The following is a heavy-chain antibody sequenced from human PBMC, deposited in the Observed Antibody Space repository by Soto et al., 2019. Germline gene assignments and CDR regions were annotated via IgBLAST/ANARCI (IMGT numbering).Heavy chain of an antibody. D-gene: IGHD6-6*01. CDR3: ARRGRSSSFFYDS. CDR2: IDPSDSYI. J-gene: IGHJ4*02. Sequence: EVQLVQSGAEVKKPGASLRISCQGSGYSFTSSWISWVRQMPGEGLEWMGRIDPSDSYINYSPSFQRRVTISGDKSISTAYLQWSSLNASDTAMYYCARRGRSSSFFYDSWGQGTLVTVSS. CDR1: GYSFTSSW. V-gene: IGHV5-10-1*03.